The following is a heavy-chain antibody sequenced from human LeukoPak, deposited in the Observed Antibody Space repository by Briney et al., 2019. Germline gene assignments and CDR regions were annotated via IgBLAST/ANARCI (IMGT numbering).Heavy chain of an antibody. CDR2: ISGSGGST. CDR3: AKRRDETYYYDSSGYYFDY. V-gene: IGHV3-23*01. D-gene: IGHD3-22*01. CDR1: GFTFSSYG. Sequence: GGSLRLSCAASGFTFSSYGMSWVRQAPGKGLEWVSAISGSGGSTYYADSVKGRFTISRDNSKNTLYLQMNSLRAEDTAVYYCAKRRDETYYYDSSGYYFDYWGQGTLVTVSS. J-gene: IGHJ4*02.